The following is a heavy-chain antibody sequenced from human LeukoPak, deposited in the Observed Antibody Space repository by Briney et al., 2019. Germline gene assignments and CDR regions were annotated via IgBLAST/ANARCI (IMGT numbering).Heavy chain of an antibody. J-gene: IGHJ4*02. Sequence: PGGSLRLSCAASGFTFSTYGMHWVRQAPGKGLEWVAFIRYDGSNKYYADSVKGRFTISRDNSKNTLYLQMNSLRVEDTAVYYCAKAINTRYHSSSWYRDYFDYWGQGTLVTVSS. CDR1: GFTFSTYG. CDR2: IRYDGSNK. D-gene: IGHD6-13*01. V-gene: IGHV3-30*02. CDR3: AKAINTRYHSSSWYRDYFDY.